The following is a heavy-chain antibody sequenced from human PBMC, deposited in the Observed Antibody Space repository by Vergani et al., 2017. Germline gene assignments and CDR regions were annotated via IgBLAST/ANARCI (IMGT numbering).Heavy chain of an antibody. Sequence: EVQLVESGGGLVQPGGSLRLSCAASGFTFSSYDMHWVRQATGKGLEWVSAIGTAGDTYYPGSVKGRFTISRDNSKNTLYLQMNSLRAEDTAVYYCANLRGGSSSWYFDYYYGMDVWGQGTTVTVSS. CDR3: ANLRGGSSSWYFDYYYGMDV. J-gene: IGHJ6*02. CDR2: IGTAGDT. V-gene: IGHV3-13*01. D-gene: IGHD6-13*01. CDR1: GFTFSSYD.